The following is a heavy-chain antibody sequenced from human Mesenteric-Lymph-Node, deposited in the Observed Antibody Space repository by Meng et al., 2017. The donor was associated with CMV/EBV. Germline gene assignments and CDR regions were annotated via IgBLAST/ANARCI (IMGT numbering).Heavy chain of an antibody. D-gene: IGHD1-14*01. J-gene: IGHJ4*02. V-gene: IGHV3-23*01. CDR3: AKDINRAVKDYFDY. CDR2: ISGSGGST. CDR1: GFTFSSYA. Sequence: GGSLRLSCAASGFTFSSYAMGWVRQAPGKGLEWVSAISGSGGSTYYADSVKGRFTISRDKSKNTLYLQMNSLRAEDTAVYNCAKDINRAVKDYFDYWGQGTLVTVSS.